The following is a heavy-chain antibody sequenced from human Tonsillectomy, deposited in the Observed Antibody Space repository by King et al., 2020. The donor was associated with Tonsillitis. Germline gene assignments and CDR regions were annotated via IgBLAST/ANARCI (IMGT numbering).Heavy chain of an antibody. V-gene: IGHV1-2*02. CDR3: ARCSSGWYNWFDP. CDR2: INPNSGGN. CDR1: GYTFTGYY. J-gene: IGHJ5*02. D-gene: IGHD6-19*01. Sequence: VQLVQSGAEVKKPGASVKVSCKASGYTFTGYYMHWVRQAPGQGLEWMGWINPNSGGNNYGQKFQGRVTMTRDTSITTAYMELSSLRSDDTAVYYCARCSSGWYNWFDPWGQGTLVTVSS.